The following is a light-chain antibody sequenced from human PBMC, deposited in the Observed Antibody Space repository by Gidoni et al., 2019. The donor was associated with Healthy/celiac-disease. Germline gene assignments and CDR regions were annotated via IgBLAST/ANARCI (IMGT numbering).Light chain of an antibody. CDR1: QSVSSY. V-gene: IGKV3-11*01. J-gene: IGKJ4*02. CDR3: QQRSNWPLLT. Sequence: EIVLTQSPATLPLSPGERATLSCRASQSVSSYLAGYQQKPVQAPRRLINDASNRPNGRPARLSGSGSWTDYTITISSLEPEDVAVYYCQQRSNWPLLTFGGGTKVEIK. CDR2: DAS.